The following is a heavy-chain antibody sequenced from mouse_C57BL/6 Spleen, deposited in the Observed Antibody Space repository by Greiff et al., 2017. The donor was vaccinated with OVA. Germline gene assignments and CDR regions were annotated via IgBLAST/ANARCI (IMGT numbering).Heavy chain of an antibody. J-gene: IGHJ1*03. CDR2: INPSTGGT. V-gene: IGHV1-42*01. CDR3: ARRGVVRYFDV. D-gene: IGHD1-1*01. Sequence: EVKLMESGPELVKPGASVKISCKASGYSFTGYYMNWVKQSPEKSLEWIGEINPSTGGTTYNQKFKAKATLTVDKSSSTAYMQLKSLTSEDSAVYYCARRGVVRYFDVWGTGTTVTVSS. CDR1: GYSFTGYY.